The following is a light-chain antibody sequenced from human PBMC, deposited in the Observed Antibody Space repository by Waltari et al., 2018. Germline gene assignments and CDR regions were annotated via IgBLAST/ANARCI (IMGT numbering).Light chain of an antibody. J-gene: IGLJ1*01. CDR3: QVWDANTDPGV. CDR1: NIESKS. Sequence: SYVLTQPPSVSVAPGETARITCGGNNIESKSVHWYRQRPGQAPVVVISYDNDRAAGSPGRFSGSNSWNTATLTISRVEAGDEADYYCQVWDANTDPGVFGTGTEVTVL. CDR2: YDN. V-gene: IGLV3-21*01.